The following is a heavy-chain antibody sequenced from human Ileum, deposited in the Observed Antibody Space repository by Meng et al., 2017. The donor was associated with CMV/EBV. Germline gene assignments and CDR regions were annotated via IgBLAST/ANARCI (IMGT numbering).Heavy chain of an antibody. Sequence: GGSLRLSCAASGFTFSIYEMNWVRQAPGKGLEWVAGIRSGGNIVYYADSVKGRFTISRDNAKNSLYLHLDSVTAGDTATYYCARAYDGFDIWVQGTTVTVSS. V-gene: IGHV3-48*03. CDR3: ARAYDGFDI. CDR2: IRSGGNIV. J-gene: IGHJ3*02. CDR1: GFTFSIYE.